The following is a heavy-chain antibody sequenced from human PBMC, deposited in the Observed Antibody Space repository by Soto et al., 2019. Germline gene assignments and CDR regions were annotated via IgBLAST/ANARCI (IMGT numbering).Heavy chain of an antibody. J-gene: IGHJ6*02. CDR3: AKNRVGLGRYYYYGMDV. CDR2: MAYDGSNE. Sequence: GGSLRLSCAASGFTFSSFGIHWVRQAPGKGLEWVAVMAYDGSNEYYADSVRGRFTISRDNSKSTVYLQMNSLRPEDTAVYYCAKNRVGLGRYYYYGMDVWGQGTTVTVSS. V-gene: IGHV3-30*18. D-gene: IGHD5-12*01. CDR1: GFTFSSFG.